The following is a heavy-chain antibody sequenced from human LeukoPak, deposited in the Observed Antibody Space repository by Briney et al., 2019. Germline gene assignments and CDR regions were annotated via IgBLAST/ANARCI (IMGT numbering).Heavy chain of an antibody. Sequence: ASVKVSCKASGYTFTTYYMHWVRQAPGQGLEWMGIINPSGGSTNYAQKFQGRVTMTRDTSTSTVYMELSSLRSDDTAVYYCAREFGSGWYYAYWGQGTLVTVSS. CDR3: AREFGSGWYYAY. J-gene: IGHJ4*02. D-gene: IGHD6-19*01. CDR1: GYTFTTYY. CDR2: INPSGGST. V-gene: IGHV1-46*01.